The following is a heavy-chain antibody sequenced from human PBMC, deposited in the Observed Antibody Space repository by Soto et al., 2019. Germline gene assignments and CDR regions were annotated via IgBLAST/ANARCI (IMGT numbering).Heavy chain of an antibody. V-gene: IGHV3-48*02. CDR2: ITSKSTTI. Sequence: HPVGSLRLSCAASGFTFTRYSMNWVRQARGQGLEWVSYITSKSTTIKYADSVKGRFTVSRDNAKNSLYLQLNSLRDEDTAVYYCAREMGACSDSSCYPGPYDSWGQGTLVTVSS. CDR1: GFTFTRYS. J-gene: IGHJ5*02. CDR3: AREMGACSDSSCYPGPYDS. D-gene: IGHD3-16*01.